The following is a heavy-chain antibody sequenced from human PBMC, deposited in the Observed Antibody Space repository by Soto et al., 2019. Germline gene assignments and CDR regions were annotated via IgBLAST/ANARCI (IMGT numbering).Heavy chain of an antibody. CDR1: GFTFSSYG. V-gene: IGHV3-30*18. Sequence: PGGSLRLSCAASGFTFSSYGMHWVRQAPGKGLEWVAVISYDGSNKYYADSVKGRFTISRDNSKNTLYLQMNSLRAEDTAVYYCAKVRRSVCSSTSCPDDYYGMDVWGQGTTVTVSS. CDR2: ISYDGSNK. D-gene: IGHD2-2*01. J-gene: IGHJ6*02. CDR3: AKVRRSVCSSTSCPDDYYGMDV.